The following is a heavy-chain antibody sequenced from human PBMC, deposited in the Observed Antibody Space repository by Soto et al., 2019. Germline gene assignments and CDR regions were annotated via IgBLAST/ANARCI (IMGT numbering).Heavy chain of an antibody. CDR3: ASRYLY. Sequence: PXETLSLTCTVAGDSISNGDYYWSWIRQPPGRGLEWIGYINSSGSTYYNPSLKSRLTMSVDMSKNQFSLRLTSVTAADTAVYYCASRYLYWGQGLLVTVSS. CDR1: GDSISNGDYY. V-gene: IGHV4-30-4*01. J-gene: IGHJ1*01. CDR2: INSSGST. D-gene: IGHD3-16*02.